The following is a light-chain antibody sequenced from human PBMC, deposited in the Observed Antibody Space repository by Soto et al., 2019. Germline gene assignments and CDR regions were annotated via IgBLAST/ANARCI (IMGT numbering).Light chain of an antibody. CDR3: QQYGSSPL. V-gene: IGKV3-20*01. Sequence: EIVLTQSPVTLSLSPWERATLSCRASQSVSSNLAWYQQKPGQAPRLLIYGASTRATGIPARFSGSGSGTDFTLTISRLEPEDFAVYYCQQYGSSPLFGQGTKVDIK. CDR1: QSVSSN. CDR2: GAS. J-gene: IGKJ1*01.